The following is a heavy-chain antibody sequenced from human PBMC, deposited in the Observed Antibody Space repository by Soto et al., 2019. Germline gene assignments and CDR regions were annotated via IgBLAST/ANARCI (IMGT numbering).Heavy chain of an antibody. CDR1: GGTFSSYA. Sequence: SVKVSCKASGGTFSSYAISWVRQAPGQGLEWMGGIIPIFGTANYAQKFQGRVTITADKSTSTAYMELSSLRSEDTAVYYCASSIAAAGTWFDPWGQGTLVTVSS. J-gene: IGHJ5*02. V-gene: IGHV1-69*06. CDR3: ASSIAAAGTWFDP. D-gene: IGHD6-13*01. CDR2: IIPIFGTA.